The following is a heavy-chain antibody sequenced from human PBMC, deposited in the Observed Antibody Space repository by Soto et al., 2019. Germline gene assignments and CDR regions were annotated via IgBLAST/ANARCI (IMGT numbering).Heavy chain of an antibody. Sequence: QVQLEESGPGLVKPSQTLSLTCSLSGGSFSSDSFIWSWVRQFPGKGLAWIGYIYYSGTTYYNPSLRSRVIMSVDTSKNQFSLKLSSVTAADTAVYYCARDHKWDGMDVWGQGTTVTVSS. V-gene: IGHV4-31*03. CDR3: ARDHKWDGMDV. J-gene: IGHJ6*02. D-gene: IGHD1-26*01. CDR2: IYYSGTT. CDR1: GGSFSSDSFI.